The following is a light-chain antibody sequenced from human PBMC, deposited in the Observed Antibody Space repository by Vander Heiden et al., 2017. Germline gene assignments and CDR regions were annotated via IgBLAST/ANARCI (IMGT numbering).Light chain of an antibody. J-gene: IGLJ3*02. Sequence: YVLNQSPLASVAPGPTARITWGGDNIGSNSVHWYQQRPGQAPVLVVYDDSGRPSGIPERFSGSNSGNTATLTISRVEAGDEADYYCQVWDTSSDHEGVFGGGTKLTVL. CDR1: NIGSNS. CDR2: DDS. V-gene: IGLV3-21*02. CDR3: QVWDTSSDHEGV.